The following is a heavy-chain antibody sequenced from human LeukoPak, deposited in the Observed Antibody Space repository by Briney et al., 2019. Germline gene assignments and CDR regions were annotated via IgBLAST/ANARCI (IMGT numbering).Heavy chain of an antibody. CDR2: IRYDGSNK. Sequence: GGSLRLSCAAFGFTFSSYGMHWVRQAPGKGLEWVAFIRYDGSNKYYADSVKGRFTISRDNSKNTLYLQMNSLRAEDTAVYYCARAKPKNMVRGLIMRRESRYYFDYWGQGTLVTVSS. V-gene: IGHV3-30*02. CDR3: ARAKPKNMVRGLIMRRESRYYFDY. J-gene: IGHJ4*02. D-gene: IGHD3-10*01. CDR1: GFTFSSYG.